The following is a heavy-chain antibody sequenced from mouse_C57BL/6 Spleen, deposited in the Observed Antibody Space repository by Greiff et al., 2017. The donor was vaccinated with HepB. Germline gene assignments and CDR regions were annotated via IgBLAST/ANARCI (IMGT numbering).Heavy chain of an antibody. Sequence: QVQLQQSGAELARPGASVKMSCKASGYTFTSYTMHWVKQRPGQGLEWIGYINPSSGYTKYNQKCKDKATLTADKSSSTAYMRLSSLTSEDSAVYYCARKEGLRDAMDYWGQGTSVTVSS. J-gene: IGHJ4*01. D-gene: IGHD2-2*01. CDR2: INPSSGYT. CDR3: ARKEGLRDAMDY. V-gene: IGHV1-4*01. CDR1: GYTFTSYT.